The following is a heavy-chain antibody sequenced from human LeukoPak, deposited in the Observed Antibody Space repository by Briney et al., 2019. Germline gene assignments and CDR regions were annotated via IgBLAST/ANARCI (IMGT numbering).Heavy chain of an antibody. CDR1: GGSFSGYY. CDR2: INHSGST. Sequence: SETLSLTCAVYGGSFSGYYWSWIRQPPGKGLEWIGEINHSGSTNYNPSLKSRVTISVDTSKNQFSLKLSSVTAADTAVYYCARHRKAYHYYYYYMDVWGKGTTVTISS. D-gene: IGHD2-2*01. V-gene: IGHV4-34*01. CDR3: ARHRKAYHYYYYYMDV. J-gene: IGHJ6*03.